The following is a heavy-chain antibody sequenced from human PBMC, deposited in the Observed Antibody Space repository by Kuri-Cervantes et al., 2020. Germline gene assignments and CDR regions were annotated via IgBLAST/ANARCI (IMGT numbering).Heavy chain of an antibody. J-gene: IGHJ4*02. CDR2: ICYSGNT. CDR3: AREMTFGEPPDY. CDR1: GGSISTFY. V-gene: IGHV4-59*01. Sequence: ESLKISCTVSGGSISTFYWSWIRQPPGKILEWIGYICYSGNTKYSPSLKSRVTVSLDTSENQFSLRLSSVTAADTAVYYCAREMTFGEPPDYWGQGTLVTVSS. D-gene: IGHD3-16*01.